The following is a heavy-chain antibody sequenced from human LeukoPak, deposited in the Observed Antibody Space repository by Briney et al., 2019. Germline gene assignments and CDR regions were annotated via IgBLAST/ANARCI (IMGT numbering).Heavy chain of an antibody. CDR1: GFTFSSYE. J-gene: IGHJ6*04. Sequence: PGGSLRLSCAASGFTFSSYETNWVRQAPGKGLEWVSYISSSGSTIYYADSVKGRFTISRDNAKNSLYLQMNSLRAEDTAVYYCARDRGYCSSTSCPDPLYYYYGMDVWGKGTTVTVSS. V-gene: IGHV3-48*03. CDR3: ARDRGYCSSTSCPDPLYYYYGMDV. D-gene: IGHD2-2*01. CDR2: ISSSGSTI.